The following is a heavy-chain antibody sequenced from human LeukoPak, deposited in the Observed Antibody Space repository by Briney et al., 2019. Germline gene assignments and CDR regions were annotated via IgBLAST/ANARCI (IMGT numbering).Heavy chain of an antibody. CDR3: AKGQGYGDHYPIDY. V-gene: IGHV5-51*01. Sequence: GESLKISCYASGYSFTNYWVAWVRQMPGKGLEWMGIIYPSDSDTRYSPSFQGQVTISADKSISTAYLQWSSLKASDTAIHYCAKGQGYGDHYPIDYWGQGTLVTVSS. CDR1: GYSFTNYW. J-gene: IGHJ4*02. D-gene: IGHD4-17*01. CDR2: IYPSDSDT.